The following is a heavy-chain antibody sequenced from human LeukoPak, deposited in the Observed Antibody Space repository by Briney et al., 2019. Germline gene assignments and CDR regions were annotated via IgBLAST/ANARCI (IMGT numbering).Heavy chain of an antibody. D-gene: IGHD2-21*01. J-gene: IGHJ4*02. CDR1: GFTFSSYS. Sequence: PGGSLRLSCAASGFTFSSYSMNWVRQAPGKGLEWVANIKEDGSEKYYVDSVKGRFTISRDNAKDSLYMQMNSLRAEDTALYYCAREISKSGVIYYFDFWGQGTLVTVSS. CDR2: IKEDGSEK. V-gene: IGHV3-7*01. CDR3: AREISKSGVIYYFDF.